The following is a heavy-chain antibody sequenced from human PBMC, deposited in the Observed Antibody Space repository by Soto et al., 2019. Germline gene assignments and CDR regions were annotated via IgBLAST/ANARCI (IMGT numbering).Heavy chain of an antibody. J-gene: IGHJ4*02. Sequence: GASVKVSCKASGYTFTSYAMHWVRQAPGQRLEWMGWINAGNGNTKYSQKFQGRVTITRDTSASTAYMELSSLRSEDTAVYYCVRGLRLGELSLYGYWGQGTLVTVSS. CDR3: VRGLRLGELSLYGY. D-gene: IGHD3-16*02. CDR1: GYTFTSYA. CDR2: INAGNGNT. V-gene: IGHV1-3*01.